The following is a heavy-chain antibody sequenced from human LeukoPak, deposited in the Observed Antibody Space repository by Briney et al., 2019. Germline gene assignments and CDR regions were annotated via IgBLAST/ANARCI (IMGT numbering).Heavy chain of an antibody. CDR2: ISYDGSNK. V-gene: IGHV3-30*03. J-gene: IGHJ4*02. CDR3: AINGLGSYGSGSYIDY. Sequence: GGSLRLSRAASGFTFSSYGMHWVRQAPGKGLEWVAVISYDGSNKYYADSVKGRFTISRDNSKNTLYLQMNSLRAEDTAVYYCAINGLGSYGSGSYIDYWGQGTLVTVSS. CDR1: GFTFSSYG. D-gene: IGHD3-10*01.